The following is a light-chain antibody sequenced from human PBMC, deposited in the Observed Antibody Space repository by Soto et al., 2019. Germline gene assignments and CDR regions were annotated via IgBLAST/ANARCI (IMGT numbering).Light chain of an antibody. V-gene: IGKV1-27*01. CDR2: AAS. Sequence: DIQMTQSPSSLSASVGDRVTITCRASQGISNYLAWYQQKPGKVPKLLIYAASTLQSGVQSRFSGSGAGTDFTLTISSLQPEDIGSYYCKQSYNMPWTFGRGTKVDIK. J-gene: IGKJ1*01. CDR3: KQSYNMPWT. CDR1: QGISNY.